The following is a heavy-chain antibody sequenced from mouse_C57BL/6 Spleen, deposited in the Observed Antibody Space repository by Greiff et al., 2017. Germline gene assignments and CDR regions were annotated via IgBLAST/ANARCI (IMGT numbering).Heavy chain of an antibody. Sequence: VQLQQSGAELVKPGASVKLSCKASGYTFTSYWMHWVKQRPGQGLEWIGMIHPNSGSTNYNEKFKSKATLTVDKSSSTAYMQLSSLTSEDSAVXYCARRTYHLYAMDYGGQGTSVTVSS. D-gene: IGHD5-1*01. CDR2: IHPNSGST. CDR1: GYTFTSYW. J-gene: IGHJ4*01. CDR3: ARRTYHLYAMDY. V-gene: IGHV1-64*01.